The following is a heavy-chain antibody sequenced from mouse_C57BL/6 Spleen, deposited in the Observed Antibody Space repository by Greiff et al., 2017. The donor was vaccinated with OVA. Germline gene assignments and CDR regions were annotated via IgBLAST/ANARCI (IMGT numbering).Heavy chain of an antibody. CDR2: IYPSASET. Sequence: QVQLQQPGAELVRPGSSVKLSCKASGYTFTSYWMAWVKQRPGQGLEWIGNIYPSASETPYNQKFKDKATLTVDKTSSTAYMQRSSLTSEDSAVDYCARRVDSSGYGGFDYWGKGTTLTVAS. J-gene: IGHJ2*01. CDR3: ARRVDSSGYGGFDY. CDR1: GYTFTSYW. V-gene: IGHV1-61*01. D-gene: IGHD3-2*02.